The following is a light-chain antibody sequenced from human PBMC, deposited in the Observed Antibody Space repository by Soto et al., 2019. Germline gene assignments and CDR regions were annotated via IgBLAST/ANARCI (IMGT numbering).Light chain of an antibody. V-gene: IGKV3-20*01. Sequence: EIVLTQSPGTLSLSPGERATLSCRASQSVSSSYLAWHQQKPGQAPRLLIYSASGRATGIPDRFSGSGSGTDFTLTISRLEPEDFAVYYCQQYDSSPLFTFGPGTKVDIK. CDR2: SAS. CDR3: QQYDSSPLFT. J-gene: IGKJ3*01. CDR1: QSVSSSY.